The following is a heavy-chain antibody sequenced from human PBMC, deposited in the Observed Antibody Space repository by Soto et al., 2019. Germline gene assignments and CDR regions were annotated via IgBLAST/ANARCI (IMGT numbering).Heavy chain of an antibody. CDR1: GFSISSNY. Sequence: ELQLVETGGGLIQTGGSLRLSCAASGFSISSNYIAWVRQPPGKGLEWVSTTFSGGNTEYAASVKGRCSISRDNYKNTLYLQMDNLRVEDTAVYYSARKPPSAIQGWAFGMDVWGQGTTVSVS. CDR3: ARKPPSAIQGWAFGMDV. D-gene: IGHD2-21*01. CDR2: TFSGGNT. V-gene: IGHV3-53*02. J-gene: IGHJ6*02.